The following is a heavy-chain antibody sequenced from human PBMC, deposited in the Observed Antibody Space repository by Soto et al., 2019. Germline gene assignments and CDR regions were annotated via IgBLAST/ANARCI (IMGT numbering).Heavy chain of an antibody. CDR1: GFTFSSYA. CDR2: ISGSGGST. CDR3: AKDGAITIFGVVIITPFDY. J-gene: IGHJ4*02. V-gene: IGHV3-23*01. Sequence: GGSLRLSCAASGFTFSSYAMSWVRQAPGKGLEWVSAISGSGGSTYYADSVKGRFTISRDNSKNTLYLQMNSLRAEDTAVYYCAKDGAITIFGVVIITPFDYWGQGTLVTVSS. D-gene: IGHD3-3*01.